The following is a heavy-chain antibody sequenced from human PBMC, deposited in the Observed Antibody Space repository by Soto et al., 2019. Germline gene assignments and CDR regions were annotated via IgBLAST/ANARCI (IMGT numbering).Heavy chain of an antibody. CDR1: GINFNNAW. V-gene: IGHV3-15*05. CDR3: TTDPGDYEDF. CDR2: IKNKVDGGTI. J-gene: IGHJ4*02. D-gene: IGHD4-17*01. Sequence: EVQLVEAGGDLVKPGGCLRLSCTAAGINFNNAWMSWVRQAPGKGLEWVGRIKNKVDGGTIDYAAPVRGTFTISRDDSKSTLFLQMNNLETEDTAVYYCTTDPGDYEDFWGQGTLVTVSS.